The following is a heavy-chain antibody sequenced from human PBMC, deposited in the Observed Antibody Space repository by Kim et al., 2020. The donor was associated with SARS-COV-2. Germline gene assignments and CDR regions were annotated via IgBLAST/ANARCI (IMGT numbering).Heavy chain of an antibody. Sequence: YYADAVQGRFTISRDNSKNTLYLQMNILRAEDTAVYYCARELDVAVAGDFWGQGTLVTVSS. J-gene: IGHJ4*02. V-gene: IGHV3-30*01. D-gene: IGHD6-19*01. CDR3: ARELDVAVAGDF.